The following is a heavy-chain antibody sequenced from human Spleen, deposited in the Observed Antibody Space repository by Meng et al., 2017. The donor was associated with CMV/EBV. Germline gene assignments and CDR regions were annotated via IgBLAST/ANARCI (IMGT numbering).Heavy chain of an antibody. CDR1: GGSVRSGSYF. V-gene: IGHV4-61*01. CDR3: ARVWGHCTSMTCYKMRDSFDS. J-gene: IGHJ4*02. Sequence: SETLSLTCTVSGGSVRSGSYFWSWIRQPPGKGLDWIGYIYYSESTNYNPSLWSRVSISVDTSKNQLSLKLSSVTAADTAVYYCARVWGHCTSMTCYKMRDSFDSWGQGTLVTVSS. D-gene: IGHD2-2*02. CDR2: IYYSEST.